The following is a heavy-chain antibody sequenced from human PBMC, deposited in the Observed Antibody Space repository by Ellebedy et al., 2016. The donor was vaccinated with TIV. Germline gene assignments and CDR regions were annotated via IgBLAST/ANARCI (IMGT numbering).Heavy chain of an antibody. CDR2: SSYSGGT. Sequence: MPSETLSLTCTVSGGSISSSSYYWGWIRQPPGKGLEWIGYSSYSGGTDYNPSLRSRVTISEDTSKNQFSLKLSAVTAADTAIYYCSLKLGSHKDWYFDRWGRGSPVTVSS. D-gene: IGHD7-27*01. CDR1: GGSISSSSYY. CDR3: SLKLGSHKDWYFDR. V-gene: IGHV4-61*05. J-gene: IGHJ2*01.